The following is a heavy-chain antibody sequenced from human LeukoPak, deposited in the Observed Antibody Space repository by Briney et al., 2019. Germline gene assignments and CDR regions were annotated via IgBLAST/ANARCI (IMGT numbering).Heavy chain of an antibody. D-gene: IGHD6-13*01. V-gene: IGHV3-48*03. J-gene: IGHJ6*03. CDR1: GFTFSSYE. CDR3: ARYSSNWHGSKRIYYYYMDV. CDR2: ISSSGYTI. Sequence: GGSLRLSCAASGFTFSSYEMNWVRQAPGKGLEWVSYISSSGYTIHYADSVKGRFTISRDNAKNSLYLQMNSLRAEDTAVYYCARYSSNWHGSKRIYYYYMDVWGKGTTVTISS.